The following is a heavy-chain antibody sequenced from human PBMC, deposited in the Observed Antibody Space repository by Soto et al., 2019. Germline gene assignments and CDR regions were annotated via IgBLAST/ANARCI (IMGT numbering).Heavy chain of an antibody. CDR1: GGTFSSYA. V-gene: IGHV1-69*13. CDR3: AVEPGVHVYDYYGMDV. CDR2: IIPIFGTA. D-gene: IGHD2-2*01. Sequence: AAVKLSLKASGGTFSSYAISWVRQAPGQGLDWMGGIIPIFGTANYAQKFQGRVTITADESTSTAYMELSSLRSEDTAVYYCAVEPGVHVYDYYGMDVWGQGTTVT. J-gene: IGHJ6*01.